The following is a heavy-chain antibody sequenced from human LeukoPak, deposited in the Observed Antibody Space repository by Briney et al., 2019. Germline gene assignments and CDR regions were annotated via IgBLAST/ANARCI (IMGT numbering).Heavy chain of an antibody. J-gene: IGHJ6*03. CDR2: INPSGGST. D-gene: IGHD2-2*01. Sequence: ASVKVSCKASGYTFSSYYVHWVRQAPGQGLELMGIINPSGGSTSYAQNFQGRVTTTKDTSTSTVYMELSSLGSEDTAVYYCARGGVPAANDYYYYMDVWGKGTTVTVSS. CDR1: GYTFSSYY. CDR3: ARGGVPAANDYYYYMDV. V-gene: IGHV1-46*01.